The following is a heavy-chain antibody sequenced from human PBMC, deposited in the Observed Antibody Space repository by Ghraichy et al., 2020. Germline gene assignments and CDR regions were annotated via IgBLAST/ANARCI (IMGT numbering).Heavy chain of an antibody. CDR3: AKAPGGGTWLFDY. V-gene: IGHV3-30*18. Sequence: GGSLRLSCAASGFTFSSYGLHWVRQAPGKGLEWVALISYDGSNKNYADSVKGRFTISRDNSKNTLYLQINSLRVEDTAMYYCAKAPGGGTWLFDYWGQGTLVTVSS. CDR2: ISYDGSNK. J-gene: IGHJ4*02. D-gene: IGHD3-16*01. CDR1: GFTFSSYG.